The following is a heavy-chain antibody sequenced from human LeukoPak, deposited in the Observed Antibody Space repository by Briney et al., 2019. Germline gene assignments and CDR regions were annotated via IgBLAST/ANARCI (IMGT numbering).Heavy chain of an antibody. D-gene: IGHD6-13*01. CDR3: ARAGQQLANSNWFDP. CDR2: INPNSGGT. CDR1: GYTFTGYY. V-gene: IGHV1-2*02. J-gene: IGHJ5*02. Sequence: GASVKVSCKASGYTFTGYYMHWVRQAPGQGLEWMGWINPNSGGTNYAQKFQGRVTMTRDTSISTAYMELSRLRSDDTAVYYCARAGQQLANSNWFDPWGQGTLVTVSS.